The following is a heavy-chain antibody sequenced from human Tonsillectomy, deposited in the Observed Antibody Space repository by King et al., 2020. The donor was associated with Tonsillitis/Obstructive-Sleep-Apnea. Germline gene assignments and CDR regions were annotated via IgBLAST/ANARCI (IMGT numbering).Heavy chain of an antibody. V-gene: IGHV3-21*01. CDR1: ELPFSSYS. CDR2: VSSSSSYI. CDR3: VSHIRAGTPFGY. Sequence: VQLVESGGGLVKPGGSLRLSCVVSELPFSSYSMNWVRQAPGKGLEWVSSVSSSSSYIYYADSVQGRFTISRDNAKNSLYLQMNSLRAEATAVYYCVSHIRAGTPFGYWGQGTLVTVSS. D-gene: IGHD6-19*01. J-gene: IGHJ4*02.